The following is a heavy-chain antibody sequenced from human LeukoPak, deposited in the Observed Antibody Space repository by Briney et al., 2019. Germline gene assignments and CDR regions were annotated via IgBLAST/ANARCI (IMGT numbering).Heavy chain of an antibody. CDR3: AREVGYSYGPIDY. CDR1: GYTFTSYA. CDR2: INAGNGNT. D-gene: IGHD5-18*01. Sequence: ASVKVSCKASGYTFTSYAMHWVRQAPGQRLEWMGWINAGNGNTKYSQKFQSRVTITRDTSASTAYMELSSLRSEDTAVCYCAREVGYSYGPIDYWGQGTLVTVSS. V-gene: IGHV1-3*01. J-gene: IGHJ4*02.